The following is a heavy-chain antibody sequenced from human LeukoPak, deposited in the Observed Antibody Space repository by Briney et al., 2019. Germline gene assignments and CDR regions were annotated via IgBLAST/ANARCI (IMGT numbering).Heavy chain of an antibody. CDR3: AHSQVFSSRSFHYAYDV. D-gene: IGHD6-6*01. CDR2: IYWDDDK. CDR1: GVSLSTSGVG. V-gene: IGHV2-5*02. J-gene: IGHJ3*01. Sequence: KRSGPTLVKPTHTLTLTYSLSGVSLSTSGVGVGWIRQPPGKALEWLALIYWDDDKRYSPSLKSRLTIAKDTSKNQVVLTMTKLDSVDTATYYCAHSQVFSSRSFHYAYDVWGLGTLVSVSS.